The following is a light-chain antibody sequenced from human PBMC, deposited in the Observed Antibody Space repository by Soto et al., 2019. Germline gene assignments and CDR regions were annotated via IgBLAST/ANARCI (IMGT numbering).Light chain of an antibody. CDR1: QVIINE. CDR3: LQHNSYPPT. V-gene: IGKV1-17*01. J-gene: IGKJ4*01. CDR2: SAY. Sequence: DSHITQYPTSLSASVGDIVTITCRASQVIINELGWYXXXXXXPPXXXIYSAYSLQSGVPSRFSGSGSGTEFTLTISSLQPEDFATYYCLQHNSYPPTFGGGTKVDLK.